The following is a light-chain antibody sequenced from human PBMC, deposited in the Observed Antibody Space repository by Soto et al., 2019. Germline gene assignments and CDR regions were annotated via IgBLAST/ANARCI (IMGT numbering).Light chain of an antibody. CDR2: SSS. Sequence: DYQMTQSPSSLSASVGDRVIITCRASQDIGKYLHWYQQKPEKSPKLLIYSSSILQPGVPSRFSGSASGTTFTLTIDSLQPEDFATYFCEQTYSTPTFGQGTRLENK. CDR1: QDIGKY. J-gene: IGKJ5*01. V-gene: IGKV1-39*01. CDR3: EQTYSTPT.